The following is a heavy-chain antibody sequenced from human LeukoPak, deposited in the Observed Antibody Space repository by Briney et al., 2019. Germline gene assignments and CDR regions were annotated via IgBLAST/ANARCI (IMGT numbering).Heavy chain of an antibody. V-gene: IGHV3-20*04. CDR1: GFTFDDYG. CDR3: ARENGYSYGYRYYYMDV. Sequence: AVSLRLSCAASGFTFDDYGMSWVRQAPGKGLKWVSGINWNGGSTGYADSVKGRFTISRDNAKNSLYLQMNSLRAEDTALYYCARENGYSYGYRYYYMDVWGKGTTVTVSS. D-gene: IGHD5-18*01. J-gene: IGHJ6*03. CDR2: INWNGGST.